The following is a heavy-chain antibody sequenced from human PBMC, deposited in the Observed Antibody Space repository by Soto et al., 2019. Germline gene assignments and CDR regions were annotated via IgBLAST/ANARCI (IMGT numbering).Heavy chain of an antibody. V-gene: IGHV3-21*01. CDR3: AREGALKPFSS. CDR2: ISGTGVYI. CDR1: GFTLSNYN. Sequence: PGGSLRLSCVASGFTLSNYNMNWVRQAPGKGLEWVSHISGTGVYIHYADAVKGRFTISRDNAKSSVYLQMNSLRAEDTAVYYCAREGALKPFSSWGQGALVTV. J-gene: IGHJ5*02.